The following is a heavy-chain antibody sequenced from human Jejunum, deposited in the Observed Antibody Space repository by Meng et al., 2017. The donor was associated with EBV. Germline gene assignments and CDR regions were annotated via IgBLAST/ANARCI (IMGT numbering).Heavy chain of an antibody. J-gene: IGHJ4*02. CDR3: ARRTGDYVVGY. CDR1: GGSFSGYY. D-gene: IGHD2-8*02. Sequence: QVTIHKWGAGLVGPTENLYLIWAVYGGSFSGYYWSWVRQPPGRGLEYIGEVHFSGITNYTPSLKSRVTMSVDASKNQFSLRLTSVTAADTAVYYCARRTGDYVVGYWGQGTLVTVSS. CDR2: VHFSGIT. V-gene: IGHV4-34*01.